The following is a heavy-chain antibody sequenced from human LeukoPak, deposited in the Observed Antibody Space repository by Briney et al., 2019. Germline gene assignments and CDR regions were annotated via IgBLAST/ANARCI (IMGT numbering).Heavy chain of an antibody. CDR2: IRNDGSTK. V-gene: IGHV3-30*02. J-gene: IGHJ3*02. Sequence: PGGSLRLSCAASGFTFSTDGMHWVRQAPGKGLEWVAFIRNDGSTKYYADSVKGRFTISRDNSKNTLNLQMDSLRAEDTAVYYCAKDGVGRNYAAFEIWGQGTMVTVSS. CDR1: GFTFSTDG. CDR3: AKDGVGRNYAAFEI. D-gene: IGHD3-3*01.